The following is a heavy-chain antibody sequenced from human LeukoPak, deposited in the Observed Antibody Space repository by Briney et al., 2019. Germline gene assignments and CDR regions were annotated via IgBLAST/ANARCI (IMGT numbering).Heavy chain of an antibody. J-gene: IGHJ6*02. Sequence: GGSLRLSCAASGFTFGSYAMHWVRQAPGKGLEWVAVISYDGSNKYYADSVKGRFTISRDNSKNTLYLQMNSLRAEDTAVYYCARDYDYYYYGMDVWGQGTTVTVSS. V-gene: IGHV3-30*04. D-gene: IGHD3-16*01. CDR3: ARDYDYYYYGMDV. CDR2: ISYDGSNK. CDR1: GFTFGSYA.